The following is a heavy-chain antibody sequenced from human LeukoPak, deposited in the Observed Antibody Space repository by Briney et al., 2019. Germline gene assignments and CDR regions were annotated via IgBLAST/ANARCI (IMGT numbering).Heavy chain of an antibody. D-gene: IGHD3-10*01. CDR2: INPNSGGT. Sequence: ASVKVSCKASGYTFTGYYMHWVRQAPGQGLEWMGWINPNSGGTNYAQKFQGRVTMTRDTSISTAYMELSRLRSDDTAVYYCAREFTMVRGVTRGWFDPWGQGTLVTVSS. J-gene: IGHJ5*02. CDR1: GYTFTGYY. V-gene: IGHV1-2*02. CDR3: AREFTMVRGVTRGWFDP.